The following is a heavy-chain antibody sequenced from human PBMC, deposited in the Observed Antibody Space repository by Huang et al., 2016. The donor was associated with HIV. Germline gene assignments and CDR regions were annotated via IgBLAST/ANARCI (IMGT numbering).Heavy chain of an antibody. V-gene: IGHV3-30-3*01. D-gene: IGHD5-12*01. CDR2: ISYDGSNK. CDR3: ARDLWLRDLYYYYYMDV. CDR1: SFTFSKCA. Sequence: QVQLVESGGGVVQPGRSLRLSCAASSFTFSKCAMHWVRQAPGKGLDWVAVISYDGSNKYYADSVKGRFTISRDNSKNTLYLQMNSLRAEDTAVYYCARDLWLRDLYYYYYMDVWGEGTTVTVSS. J-gene: IGHJ6*03.